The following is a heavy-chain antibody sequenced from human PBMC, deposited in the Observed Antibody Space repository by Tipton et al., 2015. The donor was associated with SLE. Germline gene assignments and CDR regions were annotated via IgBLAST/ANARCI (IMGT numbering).Heavy chain of an antibody. Sequence: TLSLTCTVSGDSITDSGYSWNWVRQHPGAGLEWIGYIHHSGRTDYNPSLRSRVTISRDTSKNQFSLNENSVTAADTAVYYCARQHSGGATDTWGQGTLVTVSS. CDR3: ARQHSGGATDT. CDR2: IHHSGRT. D-gene: IGHD1-26*01. J-gene: IGHJ5*02. V-gene: IGHV4-31*03. CDR1: GDSITDSGYS.